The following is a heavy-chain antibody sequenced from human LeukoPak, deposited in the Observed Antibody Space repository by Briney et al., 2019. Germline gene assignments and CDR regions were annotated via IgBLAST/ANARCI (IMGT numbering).Heavy chain of an antibody. D-gene: IGHD6-13*01. V-gene: IGHV1-8*03. CDR3: AKDEYSSSWYTFDY. CDR1: GYTFTNYD. Sequence: ASVEVSCKASGYTFTNYDIHWVRQATGQGLEWMGWMNPFSANTGYAQNFQGRITITRNTSISTAYMELSSLKSEDTAVYYCAKDEYSSSWYTFDYWGQGTLVTVSS. J-gene: IGHJ4*02. CDR2: MNPFSANT.